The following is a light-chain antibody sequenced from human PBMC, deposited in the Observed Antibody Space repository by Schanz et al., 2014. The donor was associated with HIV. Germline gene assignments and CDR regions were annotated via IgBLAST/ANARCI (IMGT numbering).Light chain of an antibody. CDR3: QSYDSSLSGNVV. J-gene: IGLJ2*01. CDR2: EVS. CDR1: SSDVGNYNY. Sequence: QSALTQPASVSGSPGQSITISCTGTSSDVGNYNYVSWYQQLPGKVPKLMIYEVSKRPSGVPDRFSGSKSGNTASLTVSGLQAEDEADYYCQSYDSSLSGNVVLGGGTKLTVL. V-gene: IGLV2-8*01.